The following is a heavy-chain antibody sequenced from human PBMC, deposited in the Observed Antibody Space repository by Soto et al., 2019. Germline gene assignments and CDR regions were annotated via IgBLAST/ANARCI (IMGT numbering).Heavy chain of an antibody. J-gene: IGHJ4*02. CDR3: ARAKLCNSLSCPHSFDT. D-gene: IGHD2-2*01. Sequence: QVHLQESGPGLVNASGTLSLTCGVSGGSISTNNWWSXVRXXXXXGLEWIAEVYHSGSTNYNPSPKSRLTISVDQSKNQFSLRLTSVTAADSAVYYCARAKLCNSLSCPHSFDTWGQGTLVSVSS. V-gene: IGHV4-4*02. CDR1: GGSISTNNW. CDR2: VYHSGST.